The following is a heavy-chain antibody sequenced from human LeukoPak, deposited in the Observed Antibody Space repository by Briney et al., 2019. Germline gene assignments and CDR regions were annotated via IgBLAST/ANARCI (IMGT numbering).Heavy chain of an antibody. CDR1: GFTFSSYG. CDR2: IWYDGSNK. D-gene: IGHD3-3*01. CDR3: ARDQPTYDFWSGYYYYYGMDV. Sequence: GGSLRLSCAASGFTFSSYGMHWVRQAPGKGLEWVAVIWYDGSNKYYADSVKGRFTISRDNSKNTLYLQMNSLRAEDTAVYYYARDQPTYDFWSGYYYYYGMDVWGQGTTVTVSS. V-gene: IGHV3-33*01. J-gene: IGHJ6*02.